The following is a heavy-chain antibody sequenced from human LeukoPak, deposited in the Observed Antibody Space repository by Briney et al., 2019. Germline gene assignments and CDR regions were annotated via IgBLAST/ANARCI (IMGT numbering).Heavy chain of an antibody. CDR3: ARVVGSGSYIWFDP. CDR1: GGSISSYY. Sequence: LETLSLTCTVSGGSISSYYWSWIRQPPGKGLEWIGYIYYSGSTNYNPSLKSRVTISVDTSKNQFSLKLSSVTAADTAVYYCARVVGSGSYIWFDPWGQGTLVTVSS. D-gene: IGHD3-10*01. CDR2: IYYSGST. J-gene: IGHJ5*02. V-gene: IGHV4-59*01.